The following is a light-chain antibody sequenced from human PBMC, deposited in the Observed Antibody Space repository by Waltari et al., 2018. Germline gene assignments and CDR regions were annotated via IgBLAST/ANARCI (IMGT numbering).Light chain of an antibody. J-gene: IGKJ4*01. CDR2: AAS. V-gene: IGKV1D-12*01. CDR3: QQADSISLT. Sequence: DIQMTQSPSSVSSSVGDTVTITCRASQRITSWLAWYQQKPGEAPKLLIYAASSLQRGVPSSCSGSGSGADFTLTISSLQPEDFATYYCQQADSISLTFGGGTKVEIK. CDR1: QRITSW.